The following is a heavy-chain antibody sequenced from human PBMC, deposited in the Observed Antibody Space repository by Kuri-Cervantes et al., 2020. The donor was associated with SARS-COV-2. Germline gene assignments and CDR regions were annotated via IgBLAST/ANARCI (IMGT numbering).Heavy chain of an antibody. D-gene: IGHD3-10*01. CDR3: ARGMVRGLIQSYYYGMDV. J-gene: IGHJ6*02. V-gene: IGHV4-59*01. CDR1: GASINNYY. CDR2: IHHSGSS. Sequence: SETLSLTCTVFGASINNYYWSWIRQPPGKGLEWIAYIHHSGSSNYNSSLKSWVTMSVDTSKSQLSLKLNSVTAADTAVYYCARGMVRGLIQSYYYGMDVWGQGTTVTVSS.